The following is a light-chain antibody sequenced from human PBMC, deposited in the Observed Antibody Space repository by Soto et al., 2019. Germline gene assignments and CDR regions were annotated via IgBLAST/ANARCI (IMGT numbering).Light chain of an antibody. CDR2: EVS. CDR3: SSYAGATNLV. CDR1: SSDVGAYNS. V-gene: IGLV2-8*01. Sequence: QSALTQPPSASGSPGQSVTISCTGTSSDVGAYNSVSWYQHYPGKAPKLLIYEVSKRPSGVPDRFSGSKSGNTASLTVSGLPAEDEADYYCSSYAGATNLVFGGGTKLTVL. J-gene: IGLJ2*01.